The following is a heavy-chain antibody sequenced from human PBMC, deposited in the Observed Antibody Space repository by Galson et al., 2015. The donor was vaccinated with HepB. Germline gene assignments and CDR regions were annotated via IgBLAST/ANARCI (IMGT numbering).Heavy chain of an antibody. D-gene: IGHD6-19*01. CDR2: ISYDGSNK. V-gene: IGHV3-30*18. CDR3: AKDSYSVPGYSSGSVFDY. J-gene: IGHJ4*02. Sequence: SLRLSCAASGFTFSSYGMHWVRQAPGKGLEWVAVISYDGSNKYYADSVKGRFTISRDNSKNTLYLQMNSLRAEDTAVYYCAKDSYSVPGYSSGSVFDYWGQGTLVTVSS. CDR1: GFTFSSYG.